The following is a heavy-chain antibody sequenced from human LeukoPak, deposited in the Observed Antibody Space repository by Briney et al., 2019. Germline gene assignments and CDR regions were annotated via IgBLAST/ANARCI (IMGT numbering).Heavy chain of an antibody. Sequence: PSETLSLTCTVSDGSISSSSYYWGWIRQPPGKGLEWIGSISYSGSTYYNPSLKSRVTISVDTSKNQFSLKLSSVTAADTAVYYCAGPLQLRFLEYWGQGTLVTVSS. D-gene: IGHD3-3*01. CDR3: AGPLQLRFLEY. CDR1: DGSISSSSYY. CDR2: ISYSGST. V-gene: IGHV4-39*01. J-gene: IGHJ4*02.